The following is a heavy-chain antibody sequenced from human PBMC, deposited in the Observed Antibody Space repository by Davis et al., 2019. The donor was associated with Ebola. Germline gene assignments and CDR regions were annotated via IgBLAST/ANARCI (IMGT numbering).Heavy chain of an antibody. D-gene: IGHD4-17*01. Sequence: GESLKISCAASGFTFSSYWMSWVRQAPGKGLEWVAVISYDGSNKYYADSVKGRFTISRDNSKNTLYLQMNSLRAEDTAVYYCARLNTYGDPDYWGQGTLVTVSS. J-gene: IGHJ4*02. CDR1: GFTFSSYW. CDR3: ARLNTYGDPDY. V-gene: IGHV3-30*03. CDR2: ISYDGSNK.